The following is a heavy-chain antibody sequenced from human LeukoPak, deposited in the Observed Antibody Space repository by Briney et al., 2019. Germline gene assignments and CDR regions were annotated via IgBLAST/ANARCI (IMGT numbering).Heavy chain of an antibody. Sequence: ASVKVSCKASGYTFTSYYMHWVRQAPGQGLEWMGIINPSGGNTSYAQKFQGRVTMTRDTSTSTVYMELSSLRSEDTAVYYCARDVSDSSGGSCYSYFDYWGQGTLVAVSS. CDR1: GYTFTSYY. V-gene: IGHV1-46*01. CDR3: ARDVSDSSGGSCYSYFDY. CDR2: INPSGGNT. J-gene: IGHJ4*02. D-gene: IGHD2-15*01.